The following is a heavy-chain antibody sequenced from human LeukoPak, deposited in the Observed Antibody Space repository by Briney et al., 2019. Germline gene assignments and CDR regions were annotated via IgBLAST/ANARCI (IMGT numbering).Heavy chain of an antibody. CDR3: SGGVTPIEY. CDR1: GFTFSGSA. D-gene: IGHD2-21*02. CDR2: IRSKAYGGTT. J-gene: IGHJ4*02. Sequence: GGSLRLSCAASGFTFSGSAMHWVRQASGKGLEWVGFIRSKAYGGTTEYAASVKGRSTISRGDSKAIAYLHMNSLKTDDTAVYYCSGGVTPIEYWGQGTLVTVSS. V-gene: IGHV3-49*04.